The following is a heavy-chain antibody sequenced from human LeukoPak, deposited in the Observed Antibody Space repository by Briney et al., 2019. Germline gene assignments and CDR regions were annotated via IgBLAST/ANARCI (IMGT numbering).Heavy chain of an antibody. D-gene: IGHD2-2*01. CDR1: GFTFDDYA. Sequence: GGSLRLSCAAYGFTFDDYAMHWVRQAPGKGLEWDSGISWNSGSIRYADYVKGRFTIYRDNAKKSLYVQMNSLRAEDTVLYYCAKDLGSSPQNYFDYWRQGPLVSVPS. J-gene: IGHJ4*02. CDR2: ISWNSGSI. V-gene: IGHV3-9*01. CDR3: AKDLGSSPQNYFDY.